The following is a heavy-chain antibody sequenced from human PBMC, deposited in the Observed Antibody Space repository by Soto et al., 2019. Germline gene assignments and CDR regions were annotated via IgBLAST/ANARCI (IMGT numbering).Heavy chain of an antibody. CDR1: GFAFSSYG. CDR3: ARGPFDP. Sequence: GGSLRLSCAASGFAFSSYGMHWVRQAPGKGLEWVAVISYDGSNKYYADSVKGRFTISRDNSKNTLYLQMNSLRAEDTAVYYCARGPFDPWGQGTLVTVSS. CDR2: ISYDGSNK. J-gene: IGHJ5*02. V-gene: IGHV3-30*03.